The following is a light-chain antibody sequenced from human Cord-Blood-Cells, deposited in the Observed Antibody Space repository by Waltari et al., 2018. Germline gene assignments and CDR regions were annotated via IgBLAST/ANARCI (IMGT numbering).Light chain of an antibody. Sequence: GESATLPCRASQSVSSYLAWYQQKPGQAPRLLIYDASNRATGIPARFSGSGSGTDFTLTISSLEPEDFAVYYCQQRSNWPLTFGGGTKVEIK. CDR3: QQRSNWPLT. V-gene: IGKV3-11*01. CDR2: DAS. CDR1: QSVSSY. J-gene: IGKJ4*01.